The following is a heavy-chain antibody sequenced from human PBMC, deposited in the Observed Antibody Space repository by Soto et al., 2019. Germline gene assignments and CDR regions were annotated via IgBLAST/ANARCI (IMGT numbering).Heavy chain of an antibody. V-gene: IGHV3-15*01. D-gene: IGHD3-22*01. J-gene: IGHJ4*02. CDR2: IKTETDGGTA. Sequence: GGSLRLSCAASGLTFSKAWMTWVRQAPGKGLEWVGRIKTETDGGTADYGAPVKDRFTISRDDSKNTLYLQMNSLKTEDTAVYYCTTDYSYYYDTSGYFAYWGQGTLVTVS. CDR3: TTDYSYYYDTSGYFAY. CDR1: GLTFSKAW.